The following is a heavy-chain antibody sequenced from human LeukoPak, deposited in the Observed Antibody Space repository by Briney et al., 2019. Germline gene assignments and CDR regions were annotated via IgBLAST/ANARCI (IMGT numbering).Heavy chain of an antibody. CDR3: AKALNYWYFDL. CDR2: ISGSSTFI. V-gene: IGHV3-21*04. CDR1: GFTFSSYS. Sequence: GGSLRLSCAASGFTFSSYSMHWVRQAPGRGLEWVSSISGSSTFIFYADSVKGRFTISRDNSKNTLYLQMNSLRAEDTATYYCAKALNYWYFDLWGRGNLVTVSS. J-gene: IGHJ2*01.